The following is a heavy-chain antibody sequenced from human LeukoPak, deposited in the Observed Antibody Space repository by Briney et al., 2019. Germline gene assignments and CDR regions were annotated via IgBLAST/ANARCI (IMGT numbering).Heavy chain of an antibody. CDR1: GYTFTSYY. J-gene: IGHJ4*02. D-gene: IGHD6-19*01. V-gene: IGHV1-2*02. CDR2: INPNSGGT. Sequence: ASVKVSCKASGYTFTSYYMHWVRQAPGQALEWMGWINPNSGGTNYAQKFQGRVTMTRDTSITTAYMELSRLRSDDTAVYYCARGRSIAVAGRNIAPLDNDYWGQGTLVTVSS. CDR3: ARGRSIAVAGRNIAPLDNDY.